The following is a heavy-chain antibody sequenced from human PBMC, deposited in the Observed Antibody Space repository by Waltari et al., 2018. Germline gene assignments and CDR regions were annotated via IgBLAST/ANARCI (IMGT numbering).Heavy chain of an antibody. D-gene: IGHD6-13*01. V-gene: IGHV4-61*02. CDR1: GGSISSGSYH. CDR3: AGLYSSSWAGSPPFDP. CDR2: IYTSGST. J-gene: IGHJ5*02. Sequence: QVQLQESGPGLVKPSQTLSLTCTVSGGSISSGSYHWRWIRQPAGKGLEWIGRIYTSGSTNYNPSLKSRVTISVDTSKNQFSLKLSSVTAADTAVYYCAGLYSSSWAGSPPFDPWGQGTLVTVSS.